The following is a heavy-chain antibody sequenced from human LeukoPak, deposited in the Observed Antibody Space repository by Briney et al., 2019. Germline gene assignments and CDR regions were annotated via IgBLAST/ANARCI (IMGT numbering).Heavy chain of an antibody. D-gene: IGHD4-23*01. J-gene: IGHJ4*02. CDR1: GGSISSSNYF. CDR3: AREFHRGPTVVTGGFAY. Sequence: SETLSLTCTVSGGSISSSNYFWGWIRQSPGKGLEWIGTIYYSGTTYYNPSLKSRVTISIDMSKNHFSLNLNSVTAADTAVYYCAREFHRGPTVVTGGFAYWGQGILVTVSS. CDR2: IYYSGTT. V-gene: IGHV4-39*07.